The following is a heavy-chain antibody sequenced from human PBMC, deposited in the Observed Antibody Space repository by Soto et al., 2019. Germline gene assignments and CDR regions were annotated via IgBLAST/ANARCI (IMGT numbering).Heavy chain of an antibody. CDR1: GFTFSSHW. CDR2: INSDGSTT. V-gene: IGHV3-74*01. D-gene: IGHD3-10*01. CDR3: ARGQEGWSYLLAFDI. Sequence: EVQLVESGGGLVQPGGSLRLSCAASGFTFSSHWMHWVRQVPGKGLVWVSRINSDGSTTTYADSVKGRFTISRDNAKNTLYLQMNSLRAEDTAVYSCARGQEGWSYLLAFDIWGQGTMVTVSS. J-gene: IGHJ3*02.